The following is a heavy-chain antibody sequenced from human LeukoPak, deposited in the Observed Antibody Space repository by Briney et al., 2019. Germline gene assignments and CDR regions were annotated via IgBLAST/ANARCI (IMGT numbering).Heavy chain of an antibody. CDR1: GGSVSSTNYY. Sequence: PSETLSLTCTVSGGSVSSTNYYWGWIRQPPGKGLEWVSAVNGSGVVTHYATSVRGRFTISRDNSKNTLYLEMNSLRADDTAVYYCAKCGAASRTTCQESAFDMWGQGTMVTVSS. D-gene: IGHD1-14*01. CDR2: VNGSGVVT. V-gene: IGHV3-23*01. CDR3: AKCGAASRTTCQESAFDM. J-gene: IGHJ3*02.